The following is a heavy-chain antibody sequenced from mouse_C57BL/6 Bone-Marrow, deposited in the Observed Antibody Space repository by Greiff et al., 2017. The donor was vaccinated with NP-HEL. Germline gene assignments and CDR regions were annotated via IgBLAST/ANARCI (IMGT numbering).Heavy chain of an antibody. CDR1: GYTFTDYY. Sequence: VQLVESGAELVRPGASVKLSCKASGYTFTDYYINWVKQRPGQGLEWIARIYPGSGNTYYNEKFKGKATLTAEKSSSTAYMQLSRLASEDSAVYFRARGGRGFAYWGQGTLVT. CDR3: ARGGRGFAY. J-gene: IGHJ3*01. V-gene: IGHV1-76*01. CDR2: IYPGSGNT. D-gene: IGHD3-3*01.